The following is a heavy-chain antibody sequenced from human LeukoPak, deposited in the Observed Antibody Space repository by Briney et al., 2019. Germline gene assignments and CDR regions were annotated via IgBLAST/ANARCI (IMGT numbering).Heavy chain of an antibody. J-gene: IGHJ4*02. CDR2: IYNSGST. CDR3: AREVLAAAGTYDY. V-gene: IGHV4-59*01. Sequence: SETLSLTCTVSGVSISSYHWSWIRQPPGKGLEWIGYIYNSGSTNYNPSLKSRVTISVDTSKNQFSLKLSSVTAADTAVYYCAREVLAAAGTYDYWGQGNLVTVSS. D-gene: IGHD6-13*01. CDR1: GVSISSYH.